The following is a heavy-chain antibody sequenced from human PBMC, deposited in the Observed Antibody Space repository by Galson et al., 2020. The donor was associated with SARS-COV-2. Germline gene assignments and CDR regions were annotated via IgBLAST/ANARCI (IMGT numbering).Heavy chain of an antibody. CDR1: GYSSTSYW. D-gene: IGHD3-22*01. Sequence: GESLQISCQGSGYSSTSYWIGWVRPMPAKRLALIGIIYPGASATRYSPSFQLQVTISADKSISTAYLQWSSLKASDTAMYYCARHLGYYDSSGYYRIEYFQHWGQGTLVTVSS. CDR2: IYPGASAT. CDR3: ARHLGYYDSSGYYRIEYFQH. V-gene: IGHV5-51*01. J-gene: IGHJ1*01.